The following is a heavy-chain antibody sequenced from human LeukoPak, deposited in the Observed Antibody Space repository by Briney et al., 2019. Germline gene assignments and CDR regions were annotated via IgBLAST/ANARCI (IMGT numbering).Heavy chain of an antibody. D-gene: IGHD6-13*01. CDR2: ISYDGSNK. J-gene: IGHJ4*02. CDR3: AKDGPGSRWSDLDY. V-gene: IGHV3-30*18. CDR1: GFTFSSYG. Sequence: PGGSLRLSCAASGFTFSSYGMHWVRQASGKGLEWVAVISYDGSNKYYADSVKGRFTISRDNSKNTFYLQMNDLRVEDTAVYYCAKDGPGSRWSDLDYWGQGTLVTVSS.